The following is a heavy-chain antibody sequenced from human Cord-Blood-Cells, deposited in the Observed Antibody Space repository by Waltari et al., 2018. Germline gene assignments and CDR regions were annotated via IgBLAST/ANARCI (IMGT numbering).Heavy chain of an antibody. V-gene: IGHV3-23*01. CDR2: ISGSGGST. D-gene: IGHD6-19*01. Sequence: EVQLLESGGGLVQPGGSLRLHCAASGFTLSSYALCWVRKAPGKGLEGVSAISGSGGSTYYADSVKGRFTISRDNSKNTLYLQMNSLRAEDTAVYYCAKGSGLVDYWGQGTLVTVSS. CDR1: GFTLSSYA. J-gene: IGHJ4*02. CDR3: AKGSGLVDY.